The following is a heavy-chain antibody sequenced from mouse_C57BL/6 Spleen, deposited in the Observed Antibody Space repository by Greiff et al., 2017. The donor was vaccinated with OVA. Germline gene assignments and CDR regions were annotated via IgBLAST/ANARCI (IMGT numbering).Heavy chain of an antibody. CDR1: GFSFNTYA. Sequence: DVKLQESGGGLVQPKGSLKLSCAASGFSFNTYAMNWVRQAPGQGLEWVARIRSKSNNYATYYADSVKDRFTISRDDSESMLYLQMNNLKTEDTAMYYCVRQGYGSSGYFDVWGTGTTVTVSS. J-gene: IGHJ1*03. D-gene: IGHD1-1*01. V-gene: IGHV10-1*01. CDR2: IRSKSNNYAT. CDR3: VRQGYGSSGYFDV.